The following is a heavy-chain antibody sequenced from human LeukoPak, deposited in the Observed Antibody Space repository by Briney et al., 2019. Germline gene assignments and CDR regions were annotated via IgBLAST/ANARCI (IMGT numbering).Heavy chain of an antibody. CDR3: ATFRGSPRRGPLDS. CDR2: VYSGVT. D-gene: IGHD5-12*01. J-gene: IGHJ4*02. V-gene: IGHV4-59*01. CDR1: GGSISSYY. Sequence: SETLSLTCTVSGGSISSYYWNWIRQSPGKGLEWIGYVYSGVTKYNPSLKGRATISIDTSRNQLSLNLSPMTAADTVVYYCATFRGSPRRGPLDSWGQGTLVNVSS.